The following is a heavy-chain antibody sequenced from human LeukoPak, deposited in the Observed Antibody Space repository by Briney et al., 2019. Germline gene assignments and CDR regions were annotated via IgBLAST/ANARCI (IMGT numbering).Heavy chain of an antibody. D-gene: IGHD2-21*02. Sequence: SVKVSCKASGGTFSSYAISWVRQAPGQGLEWMGRIIPILGIANYAQKFQGRVTITADKSTSTAYMELSSLRSEDTAVYYCARDPAYCGGDCYFYWGQGTLVTVSS. V-gene: IGHV1-69*04. J-gene: IGHJ4*02. CDR2: IIPILGIA. CDR3: ARDPAYCGGDCYFY. CDR1: GGTFSSYA.